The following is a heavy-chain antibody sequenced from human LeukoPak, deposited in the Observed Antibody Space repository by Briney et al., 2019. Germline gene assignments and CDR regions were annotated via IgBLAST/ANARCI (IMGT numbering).Heavy chain of an antibody. D-gene: IGHD6-13*01. CDR3: ATGGIAAYFDN. V-gene: IGHV3-15*04. CDR1: GFTFNNAW. Sequence: AGGSLRLPCAASGFTFNNAWMSWVRQAPGKGLQWVGRIGSKTDGGTTDYTAPVKGRFTISRDDSKNALYLQMNSLKDEDTAVYYCATGGIAAYFDNWGRGTLVTVSS. CDR2: IGSKTDGGTT. J-gene: IGHJ4*02.